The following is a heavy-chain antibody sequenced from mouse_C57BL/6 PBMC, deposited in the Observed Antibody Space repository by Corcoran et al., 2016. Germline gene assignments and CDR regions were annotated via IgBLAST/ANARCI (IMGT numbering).Heavy chain of an antibody. D-gene: IGHD1-1*01. CDR3: ASITPVPYYAMDY. Sequence: EVQLQQSGPELVKPGASVKISCKASGYTFTDYYMNWVKQSHGKSLEWIGDINPNNGGTSYNQKFKGKATLTVDKSSSSDYMELRSLTSEDSAVYYCASITPVPYYAMDYWGQGTSVTVSS. V-gene: IGHV1-26*01. CDR2: INPNNGGT. CDR1: GYTFTDYY. J-gene: IGHJ4*01.